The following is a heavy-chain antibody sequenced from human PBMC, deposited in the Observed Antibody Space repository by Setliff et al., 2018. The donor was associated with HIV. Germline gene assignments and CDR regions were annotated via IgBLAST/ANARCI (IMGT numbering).Heavy chain of an antibody. CDR2: VYYSGST. V-gene: IGHV4-59*11. D-gene: IGHD7-27*01. J-gene: IGHJ3*02. CDR1: GGSISSHY. Sequence: ETLSLTCTVSGGSISSHYWNWIRQPPGKGLEWIGYVYYSGSTNYNPSLKSRVSISVDTSKNQFSLKLSSVTAADTAVYYCAILKGTNCPIWGRGTMVTVSS. CDR3: AILKGTNCPI.